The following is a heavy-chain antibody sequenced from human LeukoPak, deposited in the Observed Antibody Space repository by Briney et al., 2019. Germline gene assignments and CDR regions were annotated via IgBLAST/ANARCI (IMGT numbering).Heavy chain of an antibody. CDR1: GFTFNRFI. CDR2: IYVTGNYI. V-gene: IGHV3-21*06. J-gene: IGHJ4*02. D-gene: IGHD1-14*01. Sequence: GSLRLSCATSGFTFNRFIFRWVRPAPGKGLEWVASIYVTGNYINYADSMKGRVTISRDNAKNSVYLQMNSLRAEDTAVYYCAREFNTIGNFDYWGQGALVTVSS. CDR3: AREFNTIGNFDY.